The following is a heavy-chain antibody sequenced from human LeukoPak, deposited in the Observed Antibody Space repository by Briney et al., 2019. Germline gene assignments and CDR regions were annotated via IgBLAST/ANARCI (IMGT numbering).Heavy chain of an antibody. Sequence: PGGSLRLSCAASGFTFRSFAMVWVRQGPGKRLEWVSAITGTGAGTEYADSVKGRFTIFRDNSKNVLYLQMNSLRAEDTAVYYCAKQVRGDSSGFYPPDYWGQGTLVTVSS. CDR3: AKQVRGDSSGFYPPDY. CDR2: ITGTGAGT. CDR1: GFTFRSFA. J-gene: IGHJ4*02. V-gene: IGHV3-23*01. D-gene: IGHD3-22*01.